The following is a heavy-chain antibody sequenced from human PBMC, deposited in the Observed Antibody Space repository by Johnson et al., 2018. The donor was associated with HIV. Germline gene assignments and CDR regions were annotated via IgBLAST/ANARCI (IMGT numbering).Heavy chain of an antibody. V-gene: IGHV3-15*01. D-gene: IGHD3-16*01. CDR2: IKSKSDGGTT. CDR3: ATGFGPAFEM. CDR1: GFTFSDAW. Sequence: VQLVESGGGLVKPGGSLRLSCAASGFTFSDAWMGWVRQAPGKGLEWVGRIKSKSDGGTTDYAAPVEGRCTISRDDSKNTLSLQMNSLKTEDTAVYYCATGFGPAFEMWGQGTMVTVSS. J-gene: IGHJ3*02.